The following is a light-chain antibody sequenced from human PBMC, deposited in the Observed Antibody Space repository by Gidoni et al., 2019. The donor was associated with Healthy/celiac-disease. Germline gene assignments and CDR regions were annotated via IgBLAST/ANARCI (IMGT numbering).Light chain of an antibody. CDR2: GAS. Sequence: EIVMTPSPATLSVSPGERATLSCRASQSVSSNLAWYHQKPGQAPRLLIYGASTRATGIPARFSGSGSGTELTLTISSLQSEDFAVYYCQQYNNWPPTFGQGTKVEIK. V-gene: IGKV3-15*01. CDR3: QQYNNWPPT. J-gene: IGKJ1*01. CDR1: QSVSSN.